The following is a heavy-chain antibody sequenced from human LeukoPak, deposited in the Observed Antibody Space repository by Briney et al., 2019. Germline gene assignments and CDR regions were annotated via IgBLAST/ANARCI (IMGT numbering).Heavy chain of an antibody. CDR3: AKASVGARFFDP. V-gene: IGHV4-59*01. CDR1: GGSISSYY. CDR2: IHYSGST. Sequence: PSETLSLTCTVSGGSISSYYWSWIRQPPGKGLEWIGYIHYSGSTNYNPSLKSRVTISVDTSKNQFSLKLSSVTAADTAVYYCAKASVGARFFDPWGQGTLVTVSS. D-gene: IGHD1-26*01. J-gene: IGHJ5*02.